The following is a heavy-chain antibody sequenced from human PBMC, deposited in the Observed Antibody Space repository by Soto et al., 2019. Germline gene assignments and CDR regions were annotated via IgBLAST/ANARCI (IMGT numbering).Heavy chain of an antibody. CDR2: ISYDGSNK. Sequence: GGSLRLSCAASGFTFSSYGMHWVRQAPGKGLEWVAVISYDGSNKYYADSVKGRFTISRDNSKNTLYLQMNSLRAEDTAVYYCAKDSGYSYGGGYFDLWGRGTLVTVSS. CDR3: AKDSGYSYGGGYFDL. V-gene: IGHV3-30*18. J-gene: IGHJ2*01. CDR1: GFTFSSYG. D-gene: IGHD5-18*01.